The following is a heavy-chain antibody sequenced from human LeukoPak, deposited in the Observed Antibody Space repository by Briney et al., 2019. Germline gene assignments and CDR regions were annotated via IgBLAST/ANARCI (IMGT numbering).Heavy chain of an antibody. J-gene: IGHJ4*02. Sequence: GESLKISCKGSGYSFTSYWIGCVRQLPGKGLEWMGIIYPGDSDTRYSPSFQGQVTISADKSISTAYLQWSSLKASDTAMYYCARRILITGGPFDYWGQGTLVTVSS. CDR1: GYSFTSYW. V-gene: IGHV5-51*01. CDR2: IYPGDSDT. CDR3: ARRILITGGPFDY. D-gene: IGHD2-8*01.